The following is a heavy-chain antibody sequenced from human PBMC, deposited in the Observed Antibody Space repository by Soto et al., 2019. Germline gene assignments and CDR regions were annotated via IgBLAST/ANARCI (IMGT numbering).Heavy chain of an antibody. D-gene: IGHD1-7*01. V-gene: IGHV3-72*01. CDR2: IRNRAHSYTT. Sequence: GGSLRLSCAASGFTFSDHAMDWLRQSPGTGLEWVARIRNRAHSYTTEYAASVKGRFTVSRDDSKNSLYLQMNSLITEDTAVYYCARSPLGTAPGDIWGQGTMVTV. CDR1: GFTFSDHA. J-gene: IGHJ3*02. CDR3: ARSPLGTAPGDI.